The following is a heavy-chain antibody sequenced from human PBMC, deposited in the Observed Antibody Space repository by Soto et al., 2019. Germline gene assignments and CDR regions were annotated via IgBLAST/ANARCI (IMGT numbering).Heavy chain of an antibody. J-gene: IGHJ6*02. CDR3: AREQLVRGYYYYGMDV. D-gene: IGHD6-13*01. V-gene: IGHV4-31*03. CDR1: GGSISSGGYY. Sequence: QVQLQESGPGLVKPSQTLSLTCTVSGGSISSGGYYWSWIRQHPGKGLEWIGYIYYSGSTYYNPSLKSRVTISVDTSKNPFSLKLSSVTAADTAVYYCAREQLVRGYYYYGMDVWGQGTTVTVSS. CDR2: IYYSGST.